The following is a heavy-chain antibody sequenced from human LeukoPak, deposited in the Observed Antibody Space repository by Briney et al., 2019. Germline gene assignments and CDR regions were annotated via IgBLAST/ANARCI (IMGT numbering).Heavy chain of an antibody. CDR3: ARDAYYYDSSGENWFDP. V-gene: IGHV4-4*07. Sequence: DPSETLSLTCTVSGGSISSYYWSWIRQPAGKGLEWIGRIYTSGSTNYDPSLKSRVTMSVDTSKNQFPLKLSSVTAADTAVYYCARDAYYYDSSGENWFDPWGQGTLVTVSS. J-gene: IGHJ5*02. CDR1: GGSISSYY. D-gene: IGHD3-22*01. CDR2: IYTSGST.